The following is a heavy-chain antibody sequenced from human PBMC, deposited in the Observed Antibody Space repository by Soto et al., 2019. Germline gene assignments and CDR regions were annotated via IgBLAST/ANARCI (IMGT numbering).Heavy chain of an antibody. CDR2: INQGGSAK. D-gene: IGHD3-10*01. V-gene: IGHV3-7*01. J-gene: IGHJ4*02. Sequence: GGSLRLSCAASTFTFSNHWMSWVRQAPGKGLEWVANINQGGSAKYYLDSVKGRFTISRDNAKNSLDLQMNSLRAEDTAVYYCATRFVDYWGQGTLVTVSS. CDR1: TFTFSNHW. CDR3: ATRFVDY.